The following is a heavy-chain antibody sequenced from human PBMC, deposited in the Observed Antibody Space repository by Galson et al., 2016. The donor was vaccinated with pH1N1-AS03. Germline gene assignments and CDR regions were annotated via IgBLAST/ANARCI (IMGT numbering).Heavy chain of an antibody. Sequence: SVKVSCKASGGTFSSYAFSWVRQAPGQGLEWMGGVIPIFGTTNYAQKFQGRVTITVDKSTSTAYMELRSLRSDDTAVYYCARAMVPTTYYGMDVWGQGTTVTVSS. CDR3: ARAMVPTTYYGMDV. CDR1: GGTFSSYA. V-gene: IGHV1-69*06. J-gene: IGHJ6*02. CDR2: VIPIFGTT. D-gene: IGHD4/OR15-4a*01.